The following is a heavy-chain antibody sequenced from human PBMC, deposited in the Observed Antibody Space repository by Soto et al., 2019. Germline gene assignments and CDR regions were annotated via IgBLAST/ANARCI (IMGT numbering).Heavy chain of an antibody. CDR2: IYYSGST. CDR3: ASLYSGYATYNWFDP. Sequence: SETLSLTCTVSGGSISSYYWSWIRQPPGKGLEWIGYIYYSGSTNYNPSLKSRVTISVDTSKNQFSLKLSSVTAADTAVYYCASLYSGYATYNWFDPWGQGTLVTVS. D-gene: IGHD5-12*01. J-gene: IGHJ5*02. CDR1: GGSISSYY. V-gene: IGHV4-59*01.